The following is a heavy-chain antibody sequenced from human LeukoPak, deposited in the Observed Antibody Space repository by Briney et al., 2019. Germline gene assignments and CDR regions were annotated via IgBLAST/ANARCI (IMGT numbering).Heavy chain of an antibody. Sequence: ASVKVSCKASGYTFTGYYLHWVRQAPGQGLEWMGWINPNSGGTNYAQKFQGRVTMTRDTSISTAYMELRSLRSDDTAVYYCAREKAGAARRTNNYYFDYWGQGTLVTVSS. CDR2: INPNSGGT. V-gene: IGHV1-2*02. D-gene: IGHD6-6*01. CDR3: AREKAGAARRTNNYYFDY. CDR1: GYTFTGYY. J-gene: IGHJ4*02.